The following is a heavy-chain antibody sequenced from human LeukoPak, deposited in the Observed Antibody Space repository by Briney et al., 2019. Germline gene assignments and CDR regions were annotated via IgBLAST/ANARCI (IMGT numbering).Heavy chain of an antibody. CDR3: AREFAGAGSY. CDR1: GFTFSSYE. J-gene: IGHJ4*02. V-gene: IGHV3-48*03. Sequence: GGSLRLSCAASGFTFSSYEMNWVRQAPGKGLEWVSYISSSGSTIYYTDSVKGRFTISRDNAKNSLYLQMNSLRAEDTAVYYCAREFAGAGSYWGQGTLVTVSS. CDR2: ISSSGSTI.